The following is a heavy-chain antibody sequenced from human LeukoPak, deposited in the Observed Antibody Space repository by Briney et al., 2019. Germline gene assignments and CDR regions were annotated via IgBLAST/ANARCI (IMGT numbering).Heavy chain of an antibody. V-gene: IGHV3-30*04. Sequence: GGSLRLSCAASGFTFSSYAMHWVRQAPGKGLEWVALISYDGTNKYYADSVKGRFTISRDNSKNTLYLQMNSLRAEDTAVYYCARDSSSYYYYYYMDVWGKGTTVTVSS. J-gene: IGHJ6*03. CDR3: ARDSSSYYYYYYMDV. CDR1: GFTFSSYA. CDR2: ISYDGTNK. D-gene: IGHD6-6*01.